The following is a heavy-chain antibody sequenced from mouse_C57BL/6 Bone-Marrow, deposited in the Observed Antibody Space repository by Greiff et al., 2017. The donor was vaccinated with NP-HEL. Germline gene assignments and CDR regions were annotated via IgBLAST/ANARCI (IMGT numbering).Heavy chain of an antibody. CDR3: ARKTLTTVVAHFDY. D-gene: IGHD1-1*01. J-gene: IGHJ2*01. CDR1: GYTFTSYD. V-gene: IGHV1-85*01. Sequence: QVQLKQSGPELVKPGASVKLSCKASGYTFTSYDINWVKQRPGQGLEWIGWIYPRDGSTKYNEKFKGKATLTVDTSSSTAYMELHSLTSEDSAVYFCARKTLTTVVAHFDYWGQGTTLTVSS. CDR2: IYPRDGST.